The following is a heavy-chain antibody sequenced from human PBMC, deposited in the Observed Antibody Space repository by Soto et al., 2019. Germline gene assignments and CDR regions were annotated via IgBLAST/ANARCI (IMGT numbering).Heavy chain of an antibody. J-gene: IGHJ5*02. Sequence: SSETLSLTCTVSGGSISSSSYYWGWIRQPPGKGLEWIGSIYYSGSTYYNPSLKSRVTISVDTSKNQFSLKLSSVTAADTAVYYCARHYRRGYCSGGSCYSAYNWFDPWGQGTLVTVSS. CDR3: ARHYRRGYCSGGSCYSAYNWFDP. CDR2: IYYSGST. D-gene: IGHD2-15*01. CDR1: GGSISSSSYY. V-gene: IGHV4-39*01.